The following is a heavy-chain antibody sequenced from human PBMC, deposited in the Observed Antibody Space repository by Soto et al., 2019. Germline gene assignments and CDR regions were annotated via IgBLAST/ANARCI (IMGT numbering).Heavy chain of an antibody. CDR2: INPALGST. V-gene: IGHV1-46*01. J-gene: IGHJ4*02. CDR1: GFTFTNYY. Sequence: QVQLVQSGAEVKTSGAAVKIPCRTSGFTFTNYYLHWVRQAPVQGLESMGLINPALGSTNYAEKFQGKVSRTRVVSSDAVYRQLGRLRFDDWCVYYCARGGWAGVSGVGGFDRWCQGTHISGSS. CDR3: ARGGWAGVSGVGGFDR. D-gene: IGHD3-16*01.